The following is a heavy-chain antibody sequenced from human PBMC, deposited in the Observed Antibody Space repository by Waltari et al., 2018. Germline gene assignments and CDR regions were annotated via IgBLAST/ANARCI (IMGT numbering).Heavy chain of an antibody. CDR1: GFTFSNYA. V-gene: IGHV3-30*04. CDR3: ARDPVVGIPDYFDY. J-gene: IGHJ4*02. D-gene: IGHD1-26*01. CDR2: ISHHEINK. Sequence: QVQLVESGGGVVQPGMSLRLSCAASGFTFSNYAMHWVRQAPGKGLEWVAVISHHEINKYYANSVKGRFTISRDNSQSALYLQMDSLRPEDTAVYYCARDPVVGIPDYFDYWGQGILVTVSS.